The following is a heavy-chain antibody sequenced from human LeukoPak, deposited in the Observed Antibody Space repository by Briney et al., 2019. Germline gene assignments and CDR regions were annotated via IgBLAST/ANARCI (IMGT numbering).Heavy chain of an antibody. V-gene: IGHV3-33*01. CDR2: IWHHGSDQ. CDR1: GFISSIYG. D-gene: IGHD3-10*01. J-gene: IGHJ4*02. CDR3: ATLVSENY. Sequence: GRCLRLSCAAPGFISSIYGMGWVRQAPGKGMEWVAVIWHHGSDQYYPEHVQGRFTIARDNSQPTLFLQMNSLRAEDTAVYYCATLVSENYWGQGTLVTVSS.